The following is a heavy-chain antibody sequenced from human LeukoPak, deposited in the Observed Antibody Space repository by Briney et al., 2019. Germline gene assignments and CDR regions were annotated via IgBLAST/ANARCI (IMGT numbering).Heavy chain of an antibody. CDR2: LNAGNGNT. J-gene: IGHJ6*02. D-gene: IGHD3-22*01. Sequence: GASVKVSCKASGYTFSTYTIHWVRQAPGQRLEWMGWLNAGNGNTKYSQKFQGRVTITRDTSASTAYMELSSLRSEDTAMYYCARDLGLSSGYAYYYYGMDVWGQGTTVIVSS. V-gene: IGHV1-3*01. CDR3: ARDLGLSSGYAYYYYGMDV. CDR1: GYTFSTYT.